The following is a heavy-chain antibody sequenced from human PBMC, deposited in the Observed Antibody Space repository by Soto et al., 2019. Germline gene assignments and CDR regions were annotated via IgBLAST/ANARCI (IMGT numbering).Heavy chain of an antibody. J-gene: IGHJ4*02. V-gene: IGHV4-31*03. CDR1: GGSISSGGTGSY. CDR2: ISYTGNT. D-gene: IGHD1-1*01. Sequence: QVQLQESGPGLVKPSQTLSLTCTVSGGSISSGGTGSYWTWIRQLPGKGLEGIGYISYTGNTYYTPSPKSRPTLSKGTAENPFSPKLTSGTAADTAVYFCASGHDAYKVRYWGQGTLVTVSS. CDR3: ASGHDAYKVRY.